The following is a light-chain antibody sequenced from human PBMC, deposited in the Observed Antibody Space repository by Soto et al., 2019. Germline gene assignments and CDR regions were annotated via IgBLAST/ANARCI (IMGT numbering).Light chain of an antibody. J-gene: IGKJ3*01. Sequence: DIQMTQSPSSLSASVGDRVTITCRTGQSICSYLNWHQQKPGKAPKLLIYPASSLQSAVPSRFSACGSGTDFTLTISSLQHEDFATYYCQQGHSFPFTFGPGTKVDI. CDR2: PAS. CDR1: QSICSY. V-gene: IGKV1-39*01. CDR3: QQGHSFPFT.